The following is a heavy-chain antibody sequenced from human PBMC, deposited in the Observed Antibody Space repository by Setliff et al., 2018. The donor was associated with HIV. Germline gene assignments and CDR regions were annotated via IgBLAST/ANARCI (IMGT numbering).Heavy chain of an antibody. CDR1: GFTFSNSG. CDR2: IRYDESDK. V-gene: IGHV3-30*02. D-gene: IGHD6-13*01. Sequence: GSLRLSCAASGFTFSNSGMHWVRQAPGKGLEWVTFIRYDESDKDYADSVKGRFTISRDNSKNTLYLQMNRLRSEDTAVYYCAKNLFSSRWSPLDPWGQGTLVTLSS. CDR3: AKNLFSSRWSPLDP. J-gene: IGHJ5*02.